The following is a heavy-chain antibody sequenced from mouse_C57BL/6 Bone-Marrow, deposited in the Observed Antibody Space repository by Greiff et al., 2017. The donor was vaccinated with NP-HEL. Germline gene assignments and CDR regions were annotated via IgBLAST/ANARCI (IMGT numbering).Heavy chain of an antibody. Sequence: EVQVVESGGGLVQPGRSLRLSCATSGFTFSDFYMEWVRQAPGKGLEWIAASRNKANDYTTEYSASVKGRFIVSRDTSQSILYLQMNALRAEDTAIYYCARDYYDWYFDVWGTGTTVTVSS. CDR3: ARDYYDWYFDV. J-gene: IGHJ1*03. V-gene: IGHV7-1*01. D-gene: IGHD1-1*01. CDR2: SRNKANDYTT. CDR1: GFTFSDFY.